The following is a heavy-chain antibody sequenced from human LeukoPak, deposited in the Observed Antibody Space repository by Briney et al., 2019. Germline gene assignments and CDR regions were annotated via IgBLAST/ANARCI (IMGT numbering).Heavy chain of an antibody. CDR3: ARNSGYPQPVNYYYYYMDV. Sequence: GTSVKVSCKASGFTFTRSAMQWVRQARGQRLEWIGWIVVGSGNTKYAQKFQGRVTMTRDTSISTAYMELSRLRSDDTAVYYCARNSGYPQPVNYYYYYMDVWGKGTTVTVSS. CDR1: GFTFTRSA. J-gene: IGHJ6*03. D-gene: IGHD4-23*01. CDR2: IVVGSGNT. V-gene: IGHV1-58*02.